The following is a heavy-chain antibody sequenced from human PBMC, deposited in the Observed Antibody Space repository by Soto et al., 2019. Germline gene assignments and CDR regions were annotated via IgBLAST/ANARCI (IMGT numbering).Heavy chain of an antibody. J-gene: IGHJ6*03. D-gene: IGHD3-3*01. CDR3: ARGSRTYYDFWSGYVTGSDEYYYYYYMDV. CDR1: GGSISSYY. V-gene: IGHV4-59*01. Sequence: SETLSLTCTVSGGSISSYYWSWIRQPPGKGLEWIGYIYYSGSTNYNPSLKSRVTISVDTSKNQFSLKLSSVTAADTAVYYCARGSRTYYDFWSGYVTGSDEYYYYYYMDVWGKGTPVTVSS. CDR2: IYYSGST.